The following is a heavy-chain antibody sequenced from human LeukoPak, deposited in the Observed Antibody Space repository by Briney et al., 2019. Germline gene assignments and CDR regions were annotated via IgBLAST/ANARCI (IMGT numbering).Heavy chain of an antibody. V-gene: IGHV4-30-4*01. Sequence: PSETLSLTCTVSGGSISSGDYYWSWIRQPPGKGLEWIGYIYYSGSTYYNPSLKSRVTISVDTSKNQFSLKLSSVTAADTAVYYCARGVRVYAIYRPYYFDYWGQGTLVTVSS. CDR3: ARGVRVYAIYRPYYFDY. CDR1: GGSISSGDYY. CDR2: IYYSGST. D-gene: IGHD2-8*01. J-gene: IGHJ4*02.